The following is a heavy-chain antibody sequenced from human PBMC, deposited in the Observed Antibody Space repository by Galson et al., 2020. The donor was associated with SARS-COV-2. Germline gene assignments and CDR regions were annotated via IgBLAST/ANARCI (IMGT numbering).Heavy chain of an antibody. CDR3: ARGLGLDRGYDSDAFDI. CDR2: ISPGDSDT. Sequence: GESLKISCRASGYSFSNYWIGRARQMPGKGTEGKGDISPGDSDTRYSPSFQGQTTISGDKSIRTAYLQWRSLKASDTAMYYCARGLGLDRGYDSDAFDIWGQGTMVTVSS. CDR1: GYSFSNYW. V-gene: IGHV5-51*01. J-gene: IGHJ3*02. D-gene: IGHD5-12*01.